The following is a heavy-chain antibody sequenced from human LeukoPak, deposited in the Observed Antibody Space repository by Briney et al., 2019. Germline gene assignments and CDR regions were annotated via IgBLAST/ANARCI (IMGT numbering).Heavy chain of an antibody. J-gene: IGHJ4*02. Sequence: DSVKGRFTISRDNAKKSLYLQMNSLRAEDTAVYYCARDDGSSWTLGNWGQGTLVTVSS. CDR3: ARDDGSSWTLGN. D-gene: IGHD6-13*01. V-gene: IGHV3-7*01.